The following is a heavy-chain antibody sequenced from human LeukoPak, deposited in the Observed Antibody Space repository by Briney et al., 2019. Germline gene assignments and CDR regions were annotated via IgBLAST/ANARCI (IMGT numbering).Heavy chain of an antibody. Sequence: PGGSLRLSCAASGFTFSDYYMSWIRQAPGKGLEWGSGISSSGANTYYADSAKGRFTISRDNSKNTLYLLMNSLRADDTAVYYCATEKGDSPDYWGQGTLVTVSS. CDR2: ISSSGANT. J-gene: IGHJ4*02. CDR3: ATEKGDSPDY. D-gene: IGHD2-21*01. CDR1: GFTFSDYY. V-gene: IGHV3-23*01.